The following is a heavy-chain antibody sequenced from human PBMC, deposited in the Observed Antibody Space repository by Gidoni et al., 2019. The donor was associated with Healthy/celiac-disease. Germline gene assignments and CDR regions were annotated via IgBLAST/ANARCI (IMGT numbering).Heavy chain of an antibody. CDR3: AKKTLAVAGTRGVDY. V-gene: IGHV3-23*01. CDR1: GFTFSSYA. Sequence: EVQLLESGGGLVQPGGSLRLSCAASGFTFSSYAMSWVRQAPGKGLEWVSAISGSGSSTYYADSVNGRFTISRDNSKNTLYLQMNSLRAEDTAVYYCAKKTLAVAGTRGVDYWGQGTLVTVSS. J-gene: IGHJ4*02. CDR2: ISGSGSST. D-gene: IGHD6-19*01.